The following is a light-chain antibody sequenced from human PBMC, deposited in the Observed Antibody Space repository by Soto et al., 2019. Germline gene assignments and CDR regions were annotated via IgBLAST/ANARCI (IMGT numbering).Light chain of an antibody. V-gene: IGKV3-15*01. Sequence: EIVMTQSPATLSVSPGERATLSCRASQSVSSNLAWYQQKLGQAPRLLIYGASTRATGIPARFSGSGSGTKFTPTTSSRHSEDFAVYNCQQYNTWPPLWTFAKGPRVDTK. J-gene: IGKJ1*01. CDR1: QSVSSN. CDR2: GAS. CDR3: QQYNTWPPLWT.